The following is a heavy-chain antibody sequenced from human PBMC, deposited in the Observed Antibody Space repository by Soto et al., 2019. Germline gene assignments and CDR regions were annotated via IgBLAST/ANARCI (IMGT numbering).Heavy chain of an antibody. Sequence: PGESLKISCKGSGYNFTTSWIAWVRQMPGKGLEWMGIIYPADPDIRYSPSFQGQVTISADKSISTAYLQWSSLKASDTAMYYCARLFSGTAPFDYWGQGTLVTVSS. CDR2: IYPADPDI. J-gene: IGHJ4*02. V-gene: IGHV5-51*01. D-gene: IGHD1-1*01. CDR3: ARLFSGTAPFDY. CDR1: GYNFTTSW.